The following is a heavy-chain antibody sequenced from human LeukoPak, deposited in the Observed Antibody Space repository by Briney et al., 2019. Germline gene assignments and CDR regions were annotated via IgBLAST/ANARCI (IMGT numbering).Heavy chain of an antibody. CDR3: ARGVEMATIVDY. V-gene: IGHV1-8*02. Sequence: ASVKVSCKASGYTFSSYDINWVRQATGQGLEWMGWMNPNSGNTGYAQKFQGRVTMTRNTSISTAYMELSSLRSEDTAVYYCARGVEMATIVDYWGQGTLVTVSS. CDR1: GYTFSSYD. J-gene: IGHJ4*02. D-gene: IGHD5-24*01. CDR2: MNPNSGNT.